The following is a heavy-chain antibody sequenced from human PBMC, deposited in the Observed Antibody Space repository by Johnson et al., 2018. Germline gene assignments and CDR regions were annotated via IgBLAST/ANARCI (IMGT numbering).Heavy chain of an antibody. Sequence: QVQLVETGAEVKKPGSSVKVSCKSSGGTFSTYAISWVRQAPGQGLEWMGGIIPIFGTANYAQKFQGRVTITADESTSTAYMELSSLRSEDAAIYYCVRASYSNAFDIWGQGTRVTVAS. CDR1: GGTFSTYA. CDR3: VRASYSNAFDI. J-gene: IGHJ3*02. CDR2: IIPIFGTA. V-gene: IGHV1-69*01. D-gene: IGHD6-13*01.